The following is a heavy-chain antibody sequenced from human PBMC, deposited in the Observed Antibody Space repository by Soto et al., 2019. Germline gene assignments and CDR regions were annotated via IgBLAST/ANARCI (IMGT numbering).Heavy chain of an antibody. V-gene: IGHV3-23*01. CDR3: ARRGSGSYYDY. CDR1: GFTFSSYA. J-gene: IGHJ4*02. CDR2: ISGSGDST. Sequence: EVQLLECGGGLVQPGGSLRHSCAASGFTFSSYAMRWVRQAPVKGLEWVSAISGSGDSTYYADSVKGRFTISRDNSKNTLYLQMNSLRAEDTAVYYCARRGSGSYYDYWVQGTLVTVSS. D-gene: IGHD1-26*01.